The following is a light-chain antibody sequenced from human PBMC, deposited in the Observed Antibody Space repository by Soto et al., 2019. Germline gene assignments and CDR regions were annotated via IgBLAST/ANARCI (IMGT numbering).Light chain of an antibody. Sequence: EIVLTQSPGSLSLSPGERVTLSCRASQSGRSKYLAWYQQKVGQAPRLLIYATSNRATGIPDRFSGSGSGTDFTLTITRLEPEDFAVYYCQHYGSSWTFGQGTKVEIK. CDR1: QSGRSKY. J-gene: IGKJ1*01. V-gene: IGKV3-20*01. CDR3: QHYGSSWT. CDR2: ATS.